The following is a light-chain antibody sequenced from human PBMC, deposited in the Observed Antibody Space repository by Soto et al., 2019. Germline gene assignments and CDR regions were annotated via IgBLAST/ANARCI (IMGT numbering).Light chain of an antibody. CDR3: QKYDTVPWT. V-gene: IGKV1-27*01. Sequence: DIQMTQSPSSLPASVGDRVTITCRASQGIGNYLVWYQQKPGKVPKLLIYGASILQSGVPSRFSGSGSGTYSSLTISSLQPEDAATYYCQKYDTVPWTFGQGTKVEIK. CDR2: GAS. CDR1: QGIGNY. J-gene: IGKJ1*01.